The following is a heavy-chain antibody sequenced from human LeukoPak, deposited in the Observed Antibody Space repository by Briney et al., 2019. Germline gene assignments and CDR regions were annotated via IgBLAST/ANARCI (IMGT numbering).Heavy chain of an antibody. CDR1: GGSISSYY. Sequence: SETLSLTCTVSGGSISSYYWSWIRQPPGKGLEWIGYIYYSGSTNYNPSLKSRVTISVDTSKNQFSLKLSSVTAADTAVYYCARRGQLVDWFDPWGQGTLVTVSS. J-gene: IGHJ5*02. CDR2: IYYSGST. V-gene: IGHV4-59*08. CDR3: ARRGQLVDWFDP. D-gene: IGHD6-13*01.